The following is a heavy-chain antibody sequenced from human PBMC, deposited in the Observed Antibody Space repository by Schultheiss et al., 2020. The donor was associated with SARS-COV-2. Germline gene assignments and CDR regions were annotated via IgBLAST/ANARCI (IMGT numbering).Heavy chain of an antibody. J-gene: IGHJ4*02. Sequence: GGSLRLSCAASGFTFSDYYMSWIRQAPGKGLVWVSRIGTDVNSVYYADFVKGRFTISRDNAKNTLYLQMNSLRAEDTAVYYCLRGFNSGNIDQYDYWGQGALVTVSS. D-gene: IGHD1/OR15-1a*01. CDR1: GFTFSDYY. CDR2: IGTDVNSV. CDR3: LRGFNSGNIDQYDY. V-gene: IGHV3-74*01.